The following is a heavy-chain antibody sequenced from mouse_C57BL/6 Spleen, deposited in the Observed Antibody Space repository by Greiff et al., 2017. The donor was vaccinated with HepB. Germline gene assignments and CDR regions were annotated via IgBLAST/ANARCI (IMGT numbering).Heavy chain of an antibody. V-gene: IGHV3-1*01. CDR3: ARGRSYYYAMDY. Sequence: EVKLQESGPGMVKPSQSLSLTCTVPGYSITSGYDWHWIRHFPGNKLEWMGYISYSGSTNYNPSLKSRISITHDTSKNHFFLKLNSVTTEDTATYYCARGRSYYYAMDYWGQGTSVTVSS. CDR1: GYSITSGYD. J-gene: IGHJ4*01. CDR2: ISYSGST.